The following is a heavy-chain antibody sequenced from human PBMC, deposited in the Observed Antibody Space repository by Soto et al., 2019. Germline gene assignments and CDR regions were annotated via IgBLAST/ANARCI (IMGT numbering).Heavy chain of an antibody. D-gene: IGHD2-21*01. V-gene: IGHV4-39*01. Sequence: SETLSLTCTVSGGSISSSSYYWGWIRQPPGKGLEWIGSIYYSGSTYYNPSLKSRVTISVDTSKNQFSLKLSSVTAADTAVYYCARPARCCGGVDYWGQGTLVTVSS. CDR1: GGSISSSSYY. J-gene: IGHJ4*02. CDR2: IYYSGST. CDR3: ARPARCCGGVDY.